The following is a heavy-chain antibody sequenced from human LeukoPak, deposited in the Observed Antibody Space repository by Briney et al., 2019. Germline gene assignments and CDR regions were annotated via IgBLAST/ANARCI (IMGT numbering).Heavy chain of an antibody. Sequence: GGSLRLSCAASGFTFSSYAMSWVRQAPGKGLEWVSAISGSGGSTYHADSVKGRFTISRDNSKNTLYLQMNSLRAEDTAVYNCAKDQAGYCSSTSCYAGYYYGMDVWGQGTTVTVSS. D-gene: IGHD2-2*03. CDR3: AKDQAGYCSSTSCYAGYYYGMDV. J-gene: IGHJ6*02. V-gene: IGHV3-23*01. CDR2: ISGSGGST. CDR1: GFTFSSYA.